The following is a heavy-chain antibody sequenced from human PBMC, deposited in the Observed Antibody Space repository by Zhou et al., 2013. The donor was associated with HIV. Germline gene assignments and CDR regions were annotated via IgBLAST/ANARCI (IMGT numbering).Heavy chain of an antibody. Sequence: QVQLMQSAAEVKEPGASVKVSCKASGYTLTDFGISWVRQAPGQGLEWMGWISSYRGHTNYAQKLQGRVSVTTDTSTSTAYMELGSLRSEDTAVYYCARGSSSGWLDPWGQGTLVTVSS. D-gene: IGHD6-13*01. CDR3: ARGSSSGWLDP. CDR1: GYTLTDFG. V-gene: IGHV1-18*01. J-gene: IGHJ5*02. CDR2: ISSYRGHT.